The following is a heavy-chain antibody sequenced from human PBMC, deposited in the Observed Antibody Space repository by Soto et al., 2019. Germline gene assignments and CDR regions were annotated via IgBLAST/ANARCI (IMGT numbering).Heavy chain of an antibody. D-gene: IGHD3-3*01. CDR2: IYYSGST. J-gene: IGHJ4*02. CDR1: GGSISSGDYY. CDR3: ARDRRHDYRSGYPDY. V-gene: IGHV4-30-4*01. Sequence: SETLSLTCTVSGGSISSGDYYWSWIRQPPGKGMEWIGYIYYSGSTYYNPTLKSRVYISVDTSKNQFSLNLTSVTAADTAVYYCARDRRHDYRSGYPDYWGQGTLVTVSS.